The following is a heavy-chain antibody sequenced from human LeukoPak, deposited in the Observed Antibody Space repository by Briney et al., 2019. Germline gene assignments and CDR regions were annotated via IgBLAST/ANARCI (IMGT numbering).Heavy chain of an antibody. CDR2: IKPNSGGT. CDR1: GYTFTGYY. V-gene: IGHV1-2*02. CDR3: ARENRGYDYVWVSYLDY. D-gene: IGHD3-16*02. Sequence: ASVKVSCKASGYTFTGYYMHWVRQAPGQGLEWMGWIKPNSGGTNYAQKFQGRVTMTRDTYISTAYMELSRLRSNDTAVDFCARENRGYDYVWVSYLDYWGQGTLVTVSS. J-gene: IGHJ4*02.